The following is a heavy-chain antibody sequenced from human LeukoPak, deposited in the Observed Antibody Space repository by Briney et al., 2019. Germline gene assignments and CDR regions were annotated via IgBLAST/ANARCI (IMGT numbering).Heavy chain of an antibody. CDR2: IYYSGST. CDR1: GGSISSYY. Sequence: SSETLSLTCTVSGGSISSYYWSWIRQPPGKGLEWMGYIYYSGSTNYNPSLKSRVTISVDTSKNQFSLKRSSVTAADTAVYYCTRHRYGDYFDYWGQGTLVTVSS. J-gene: IGHJ4*02. V-gene: IGHV4-59*08. D-gene: IGHD4-17*01. CDR3: TRHRYGDYFDY.